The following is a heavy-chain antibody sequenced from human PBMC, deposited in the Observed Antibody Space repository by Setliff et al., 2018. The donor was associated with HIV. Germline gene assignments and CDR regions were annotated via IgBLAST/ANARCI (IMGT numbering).Heavy chain of an antibody. V-gene: IGHV4-34*01. CDR3: ASEKATITNWFDP. CDR2: IDHSGST. J-gene: IGHJ5*02. D-gene: IGHD5-12*01. Sequence: SETLSLTCAVYGGSLSAYYWSWIRQPPGKGLEWIGEIDHSGSTNYNPPLKSRVTISVDKSKNQFSLKLRSVTAVDTAVYYCASEKATITNWFDPWGQGTLVTVSS. CDR1: GGSLSAYY.